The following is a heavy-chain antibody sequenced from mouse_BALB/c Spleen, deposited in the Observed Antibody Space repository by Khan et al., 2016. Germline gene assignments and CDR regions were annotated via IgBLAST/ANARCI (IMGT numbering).Heavy chain of an antibody. CDR3: ARAYPYYAMDY. CDR2: INPANGNT. J-gene: IGHJ4*01. V-gene: IGHV14-3*02. Sequence: VQLQQSGAELVKPGASVKLSCTASGFNIKDTYMHWVKQRPEQGLEWIGRINPANGNTKYAPKFQGKATITADTSSNTADLQLSSLTAEDTAVYYCARAYPYYAMDYLGKGTSVTVSS. CDR1: GFNIKDTY.